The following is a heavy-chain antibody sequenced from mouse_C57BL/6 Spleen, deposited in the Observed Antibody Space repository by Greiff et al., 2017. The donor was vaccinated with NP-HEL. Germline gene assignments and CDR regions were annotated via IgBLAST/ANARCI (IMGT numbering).Heavy chain of an antibody. CDR1: GYTFTSYW. Sequence: QVQLQQPGAELVMPGASVKLSCKASGYTFTSYWMHWVKQRHGQGLEWIGEIDTSDSYTNYNQKFKGKSTLTVDKSSSTAYMQLSILTSDDSAVYCCPRRRGLYAGYPGAMAYWGQGTSFTVSS. CDR2: IDTSDSYT. J-gene: IGHJ4*01. D-gene: IGHD2-3*01. V-gene: IGHV1-69*01. CDR3: PRRRGLYAGYPGAMAY.